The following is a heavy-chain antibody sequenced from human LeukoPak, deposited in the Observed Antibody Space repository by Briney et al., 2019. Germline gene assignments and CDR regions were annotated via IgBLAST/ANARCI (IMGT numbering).Heavy chain of an antibody. D-gene: IGHD4-17*01. CDR1: GFTFSSYA. CDR2: ISYDGSNK. Sequence: RAGGSLRLSCAASGFTFSSYAMHWVRQAPGKGLEWVAVISYDGSNKYYADSVKGRFTISRDNSKNTLYLQMNSLRAEDTAVYYCAKAVTVTTPKATYYYYMDVWGKGTTVTISS. V-gene: IGHV3-30*04. J-gene: IGHJ6*03. CDR3: AKAVTVTTPKATYYYYMDV.